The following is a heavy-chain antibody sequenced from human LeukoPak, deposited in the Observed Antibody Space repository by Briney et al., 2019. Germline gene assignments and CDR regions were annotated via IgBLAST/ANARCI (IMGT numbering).Heavy chain of an antibody. CDR3: AKVGGGSPSGKVYYYMDV. J-gene: IGHJ6*03. D-gene: IGHD2-15*01. CDR1: GFNFDDYA. CDR2: ISWNSATI. V-gene: IGHV3-9*01. Sequence: PGGSLRLSCAASGFNFDDYAMHWVRQAPGKGLEWVSGISWNSATIAYADSVRGRFTISRDSAENSLYLQMNSLRPEDTALYYCAKVGGGSPSGKVYYYMDVWGKGTTVTVSS.